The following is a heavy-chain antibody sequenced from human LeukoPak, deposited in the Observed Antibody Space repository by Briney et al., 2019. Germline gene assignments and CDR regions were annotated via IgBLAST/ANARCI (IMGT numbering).Heavy chain of an antibody. CDR2: ISSSSSYI. D-gene: IGHD4-17*01. J-gene: IGHJ5*02. Sequence: GGSLRLSCAASGFTFSSYSMNWVRQAPGKGLEWVSSISSSSSYIYYADSVKGRFTISRDNAKNSLYLQMNSLRAEDTAVYYCARSNGDYEYNWFSPWGQGTLVTVSS. CDR3: ARSNGDYEYNWFSP. CDR1: GFTFSSYS. V-gene: IGHV3-21*01.